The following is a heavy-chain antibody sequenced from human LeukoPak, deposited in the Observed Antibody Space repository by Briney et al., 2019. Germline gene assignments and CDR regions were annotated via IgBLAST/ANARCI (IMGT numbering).Heavy chain of an antibody. CDR2: IYYSGST. CDR3: ARVLVTAIDKLTFDY. D-gene: IGHD2-21*02. V-gene: IGHV4-30-4*01. J-gene: IGHJ4*02. CDR1: GGSISSGDYY. Sequence: PSETLSLTCTVSGGSISSGDYYWSWIRQPPGKGLEWIGDIYYSGSTYYNPSLKSRVTISVDTSKNQFSLKLSSVTAADTAVYYCARVLVTAIDKLTFDYWGQGTLVTVSS.